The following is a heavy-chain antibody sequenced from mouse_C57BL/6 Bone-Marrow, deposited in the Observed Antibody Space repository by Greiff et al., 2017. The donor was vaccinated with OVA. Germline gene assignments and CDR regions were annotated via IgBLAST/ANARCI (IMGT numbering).Heavy chain of an antibody. CDR3: ASSRVEGRWAGWYFDV. J-gene: IGHJ1*03. CDR1: GYAFSSSW. CDR2: IYPGDGDT. Sequence: QVQLQQSGPELVKPGASVKISCKASGYAFSSSWMNWVKQRPGKGLEWIGRIYPGDGDTNYNGKFKGKATLTADKSSSTAYMQLSSLTSEDSAVYFGASSRVEGRWAGWYFDVWGTGTTVTVSS. D-gene: IGHD2-3*01. V-gene: IGHV1-82*01.